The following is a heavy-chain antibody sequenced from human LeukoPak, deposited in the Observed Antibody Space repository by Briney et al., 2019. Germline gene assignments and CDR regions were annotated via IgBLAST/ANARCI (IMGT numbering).Heavy chain of an antibody. J-gene: IGHJ6*03. Sequence: GASVKVSCKASGYTFTSYYMHWVRQAPGQGLEWMGIINPSGGSTSYAQKFQGRVTMTRDMSTSTVYMELSSLRSEDTAVYYCARAWSPGGNYYYMDVWGQRDHGHRLL. D-gene: IGHD3-3*01. CDR3: ARAWSPGGNYYYMDV. CDR1: GYTFTSYY. CDR2: INPSGGST. V-gene: IGHV1-46*01.